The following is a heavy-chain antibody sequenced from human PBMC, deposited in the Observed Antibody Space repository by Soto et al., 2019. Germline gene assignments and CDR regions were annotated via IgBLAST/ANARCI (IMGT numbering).Heavy chain of an antibody. J-gene: IGHJ4*02. CDR2: ISIRGGDE. Sequence: QVQLVESGGGVVQPGKYLRLSCAASGFTFSSYAMHWARQAPGKGLAWVTVISIRGGDEYYAESVRGRLTISRDDSKNTLYLQMDSLRVEDTAVYYCARGTIVARQHLDYWGQGTLVTVSS. V-gene: IGHV3-30*03. CDR1: GFTFSSYA. D-gene: IGHD6-6*01. CDR3: ARGTIVARQHLDY.